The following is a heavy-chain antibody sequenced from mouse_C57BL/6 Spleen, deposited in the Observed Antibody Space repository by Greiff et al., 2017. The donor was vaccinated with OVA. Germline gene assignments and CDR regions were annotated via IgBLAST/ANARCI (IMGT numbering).Heavy chain of an antibody. CDR1: GFSFNTYA. Sequence: EVQLQESGGGLVQPKGSLKLSCAASGFSFNTYAMNWVRQAPGKGLEWVARIRSKSNNYATYYADSVKDRFTISRDDSESMLYLQMNNLKTEDTAMYYCVRQGYSNYFAYWGQGTLVTVSA. CDR2: IRSKSNNYAT. J-gene: IGHJ3*01. CDR3: VRQGYSNYFAY. V-gene: IGHV10-1*01. D-gene: IGHD2-5*01.